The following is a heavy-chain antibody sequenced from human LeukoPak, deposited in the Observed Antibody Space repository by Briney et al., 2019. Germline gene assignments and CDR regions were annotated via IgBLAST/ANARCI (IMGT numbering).Heavy chain of an antibody. J-gene: IGHJ4*02. CDR2: IDPSDSYT. CDR3: ASNYGDYEGDFDY. D-gene: IGHD4-17*01. V-gene: IGHV5-10-1*01. Sequence: GESLKISCQGSGYSFTSYWISWVRQMPGKGLEWMGRIDPSDSYTNYSPSFQGHATISADKSISTAYLQWSSLKASDTAMYYCASNYGDYEGDFDYWGQGTLVTVSS. CDR1: GYSFTSYW.